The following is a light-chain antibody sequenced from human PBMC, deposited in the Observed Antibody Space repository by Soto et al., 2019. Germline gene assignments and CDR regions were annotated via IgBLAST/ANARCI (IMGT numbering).Light chain of an antibody. J-gene: IGLJ3*02. Sequence: QSVLTQTASVSGSPGQSITISCTGTSIDVGGYNFVSWYQQHPGKAPKLIIHEVTNRPSGVSGRFSGSKSGNTAFLTISGLQAEDEAVYYCCSHSSSITWMFGGGTKLTVL. CDR1: SIDVGGYNF. CDR3: CSHSSSITWM. V-gene: IGLV2-14*03. CDR2: EVT.